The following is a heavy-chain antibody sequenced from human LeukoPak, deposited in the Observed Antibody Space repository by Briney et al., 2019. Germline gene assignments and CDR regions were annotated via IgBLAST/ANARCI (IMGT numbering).Heavy chain of an antibody. CDR3: ARDPRAASNFDY. CDR2: IKQDGSEK. CDR1: GFTFSSYW. V-gene: IGHV3-7*03. Sequence: GGSLRLSCAASGFTFSSYWMGWVRQAPGKGVEWVANIKQDGSEKYYVDSVKGRFTISRDNAKNSLYLQMNSLRAEDTAVYYCARDPRAASNFDYWGQGTLVTVSS. J-gene: IGHJ4*02. D-gene: IGHD6-13*01.